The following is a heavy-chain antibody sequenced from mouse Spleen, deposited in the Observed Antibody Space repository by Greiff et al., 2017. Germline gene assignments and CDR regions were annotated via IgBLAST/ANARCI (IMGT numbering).Heavy chain of an antibody. CDR2: INPSSGYT. V-gene: IGHV1-4*01. D-gene: IGHD2-1*01. CDR1: GYTFTSYT. CDR3: ARWGGNYGGFAY. J-gene: IGHJ3*01. Sequence: QVHVKQSGAELARPGASVKMSCKASGYTFTSYTMHWVKQRPGQGLEWIGYINPSSGYTNYNQKFKDKATLTADKSSSTAYMQLSSLTSEDSAVYYCARWGGNYGGFAYWGQGTLVTVSA.